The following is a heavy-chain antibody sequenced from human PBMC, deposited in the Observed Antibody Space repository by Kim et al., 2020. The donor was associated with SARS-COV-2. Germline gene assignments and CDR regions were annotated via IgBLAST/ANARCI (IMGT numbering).Heavy chain of an antibody. CDR3: AKNSGYDYAFDY. J-gene: IGHJ4*02. Sequence: DYAVFVKGRFTISRDNAKNSLYLQMNSLRAEDTAFYYCAKNSGYDYAFDYWGQGTLVTVSS. V-gene: IGHV3-9*01. D-gene: IGHD5-12*01.